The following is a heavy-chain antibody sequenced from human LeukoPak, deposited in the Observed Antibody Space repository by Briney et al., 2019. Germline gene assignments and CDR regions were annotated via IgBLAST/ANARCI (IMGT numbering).Heavy chain of an antibody. Sequence: PSETLSLTCTVSGGSVSSGSYYWSWIRQPPGKGLEWIGYIYYSGSTNYNPSLKSRVTISVDTSKNQSSLKLSSVTAADTAVYYCARGTHGDYEFDYWGQGTLVTVSS. D-gene: IGHD4-17*01. J-gene: IGHJ4*02. V-gene: IGHV4-61*01. CDR1: GGSVSSGSYY. CDR3: ARGTHGDYEFDY. CDR2: IYYSGST.